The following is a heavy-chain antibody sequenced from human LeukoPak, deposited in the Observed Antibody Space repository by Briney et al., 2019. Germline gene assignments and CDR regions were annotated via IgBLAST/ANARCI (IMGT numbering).Heavy chain of an antibody. J-gene: IGHJ4*02. D-gene: IGHD6-19*01. CDR1: GFTFSSYW. Sequence: PGGSLRLSCAASGFTFSSYWMHWVRQAPGKGLVWVSRINSDGSSTSYADSVKGRFTISRDNAKNTLYLQMNSLRAEDTAVYYCARVDSSGWWGYYFDYWGQGTLVTVSS. CDR3: ARVDSSGWWGYYFDY. CDR2: INSDGSST. V-gene: IGHV3-74*01.